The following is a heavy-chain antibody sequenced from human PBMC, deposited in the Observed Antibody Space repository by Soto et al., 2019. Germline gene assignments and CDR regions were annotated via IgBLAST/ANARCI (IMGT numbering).Heavy chain of an antibody. J-gene: IGHJ4*02. V-gene: IGHV1-46*01. CDR2: VNPNGETT. D-gene: IGHD2-21*02. CDR1: GYSSSNYY. Sequence: QVQVVQSGAEVKEPGASVKVSCKASGYSSSNYYTHWVRQAPGQGLEWMGRVNPNGETTNYAQRFQGRVALTRDTSTNTDSMDLSRLTSDDTAIYFCASVTTIWSNWGQGTRVTVSS. CDR3: ASVTTIWSN.